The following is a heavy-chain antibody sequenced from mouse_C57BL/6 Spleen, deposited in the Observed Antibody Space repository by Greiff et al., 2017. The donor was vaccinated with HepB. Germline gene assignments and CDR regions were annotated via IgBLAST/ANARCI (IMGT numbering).Heavy chain of an antibody. CDR3: ATPYYGYEYYYAMDY. J-gene: IGHJ4*01. CDR2: IWRGGST. D-gene: IGHD2-9*01. Sequence: VKLVESGPGLVQPSQSLSITCTVSGFSLTSYGVHWVRQSPGKGLEWLGVIWRGGSTDYNAAFMSRLSITKDNSKSQVFFKMNSLQADDTAIYYCATPYYGYEYYYAMDYWGQGTSVTVSS. V-gene: IGHV2-5*01. CDR1: GFSLTSYG.